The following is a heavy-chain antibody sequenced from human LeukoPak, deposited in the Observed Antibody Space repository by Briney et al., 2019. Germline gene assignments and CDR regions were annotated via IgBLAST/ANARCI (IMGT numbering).Heavy chain of an antibody. CDR2: FDPEDGET. J-gene: IGHJ3*02. Sequence: GASVKVSCKVSGYTLTKLSMHWVRQAPGKGLEWMGGFDPEDGETIYAQKFQGRVTMTEDTSTDTAYMELSSLRSEDTAVYYCATDGDYYDTFDIWGQGTMVTVSS. CDR3: ATDGDYYDTFDI. CDR1: GYTLTKLS. V-gene: IGHV1-24*01. D-gene: IGHD3-10*01.